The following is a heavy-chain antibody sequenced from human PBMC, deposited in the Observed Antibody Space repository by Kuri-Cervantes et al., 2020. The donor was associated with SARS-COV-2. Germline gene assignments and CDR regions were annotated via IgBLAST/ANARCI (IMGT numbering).Heavy chain of an antibody. J-gene: IGHJ6*02. D-gene: IGHD2-21*02. CDR2: INPNSGGT. Sequence: ASVKVSCKASGYTFTSYYMHWVRQAPGQGLEWMGWINPNSGGTNYAQKFQGWVTMTRDTSISTAYMELSRLRSDDTAVYYCALLFNYYYGMDVWGQGTMVTVSS. CDR3: ALLFNYYYGMDV. CDR1: GYTFTSYY. V-gene: IGHV1-2*04.